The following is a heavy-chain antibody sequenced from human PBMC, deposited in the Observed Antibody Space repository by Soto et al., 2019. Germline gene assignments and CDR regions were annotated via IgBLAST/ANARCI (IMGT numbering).Heavy chain of an antibody. D-gene: IGHD1-26*01. CDR3: EKDYSGSHDAFDI. J-gene: IGHJ3*02. Sequence: GGSLRLSCAASGFTFSSYGMHWVRQAPGKGLEWVAVISYDGSNKYYADSVKGRFTISRDNSENTLYLQMNSLRAEDTAVYYCEKDYSGSHDAFDIWGQGTMVTVSS. CDR2: ISYDGSNK. CDR1: GFTFSSYG. V-gene: IGHV3-30*18.